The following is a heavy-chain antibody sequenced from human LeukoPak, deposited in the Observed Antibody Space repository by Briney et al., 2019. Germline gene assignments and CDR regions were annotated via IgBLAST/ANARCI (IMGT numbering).Heavy chain of an antibody. V-gene: IGHV4-34*01. Sequence: PSETLSLTCAVYGGSFSGYYWSWIRQPPGKGLEWIGEINHSGSTNYNPSLKSRVTISVDTSKNQFSLKLSSVTAADTAVYYCARGVRDYDILTGYSFNYYYYYMDVWGKGTTVTVSS. CDR3: ARGVRDYDILTGYSFNYYYYYMDV. D-gene: IGHD3-9*01. J-gene: IGHJ6*03. CDR1: GGSFSGYY. CDR2: INHSGST.